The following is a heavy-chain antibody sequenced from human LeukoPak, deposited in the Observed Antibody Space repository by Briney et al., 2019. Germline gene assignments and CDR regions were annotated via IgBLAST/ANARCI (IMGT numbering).Heavy chain of an antibody. CDR3: ARGAYVVPAAMKNFDY. V-gene: IGHV6-1*01. Sequence: SQTLSLTCAISGDSVSSNSAAWNWIRQSPSRGLEWLGRTYYRSKWYNDYAVSVKSRITINPDTSKNQFSLQLNSVTPEDTAVYYCARGAYVVPAAMKNFDYWGQGTLVTVSS. D-gene: IGHD2-2*01. J-gene: IGHJ4*02. CDR1: GDSVSSNSAA. CDR2: TYYRSKWYN.